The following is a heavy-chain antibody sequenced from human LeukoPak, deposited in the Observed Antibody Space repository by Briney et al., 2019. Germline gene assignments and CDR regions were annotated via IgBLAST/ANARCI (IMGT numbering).Heavy chain of an antibody. CDR1: GFTFSSYA. CDR2: ISGSGGNT. V-gene: IGHV3-23*01. J-gene: IGHJ5*02. CDR3: ATKVAGTTHFSS. D-gene: IGHD6-19*01. Sequence: GGSLRLSCAASGFTFSSYAMHWVRQAPGKGLEWVSAISGSGGNTYYADSVKGRFTISRDNAKSSLYLQMNSLRDDDTAVYYCATKVAGTTHFSSWGQGTLVTVSS.